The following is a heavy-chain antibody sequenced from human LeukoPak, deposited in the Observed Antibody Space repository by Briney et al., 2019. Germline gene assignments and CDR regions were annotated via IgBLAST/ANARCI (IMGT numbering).Heavy chain of an antibody. Sequence: ASVKVSCKASGYTFTGYYMHWVRQAPGQGLEGMGWINPNSGGTNYAQKFQGRVTMTRDTSISTAYMELSRLRSDDTTVYYCARETGPMYYYDSSGYPRSFDYWGQGTLVTVSS. D-gene: IGHD3-22*01. CDR3: ARETGPMYYYDSSGYPRSFDY. J-gene: IGHJ4*02. CDR1: GYTFTGYY. CDR2: INPNSGGT. V-gene: IGHV1-2*02.